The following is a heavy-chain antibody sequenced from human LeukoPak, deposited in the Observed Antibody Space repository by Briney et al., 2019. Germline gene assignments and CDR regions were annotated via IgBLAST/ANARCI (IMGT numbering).Heavy chain of an antibody. CDR2: FFYRGST. CDR3: VRVSEGYGGNSAFDF. V-gene: IGHV4-59*01. CDR1: GDSISPYY. Sequence: PSETLSLTCTVSGDSISPYYWSWIRQPPGKGLEWVGYFFYRGSTNYNASLKSRVTISLDTSKNQFSLKLSSVTAADTAVYYCVRVSEGYGGNSAFDFWGQGTLVTVSS. J-gene: IGHJ4*02. D-gene: IGHD4-23*01.